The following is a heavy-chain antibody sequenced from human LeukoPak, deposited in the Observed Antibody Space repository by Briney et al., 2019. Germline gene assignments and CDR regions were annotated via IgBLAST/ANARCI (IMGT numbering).Heavy chain of an antibody. V-gene: IGHV3-33*06. CDR1: GFTFNNYP. CDR3: AKDLGLRGSPGPFDI. J-gene: IGHJ3*02. D-gene: IGHD1-26*01. Sequence: PGASLTLSCAASGFTFNNYPMHWVRQAAGKGLEWVAVIWYDGSLKFYADSVKDRFTISRDNSKNTLHLQMNSQRAEDTAIYYCAKDLGLRGSPGPFDIWGQGTMVTVSS. CDR2: IWYDGSLK.